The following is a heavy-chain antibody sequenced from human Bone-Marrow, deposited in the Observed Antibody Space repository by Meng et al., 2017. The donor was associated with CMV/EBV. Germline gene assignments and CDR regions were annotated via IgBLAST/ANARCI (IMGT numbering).Heavy chain of an antibody. Sequence: QVQLQESGPGLVKPSQTLSLTCTVSGGSISSGDYYWSWIRQPPGKGLEWIGYIYYSGSTYYTPSLKSRVTISVDTSKNQFSLKLSSVTAADTAVYYCAAGPGDSSGDNWFDPWGQGTLVTVSS. CDR3: AAGPGDSSGDNWFDP. J-gene: IGHJ5*02. CDR2: IYYSGST. V-gene: IGHV4-30-4*08. D-gene: IGHD3-22*01. CDR1: GGSISSGDYY.